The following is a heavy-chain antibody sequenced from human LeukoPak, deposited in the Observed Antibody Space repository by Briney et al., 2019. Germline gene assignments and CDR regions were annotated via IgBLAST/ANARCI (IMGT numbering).Heavy chain of an antibody. CDR3: ARCLLTRSDCSPDAFDV. CDR2: VSANNGRT. V-gene: IGHV1-18*01. D-gene: IGHD2-21*02. Sequence: ASVKVSCKASGCTFTTCGIRWVRQAPGQGLDWMGWVSANNGRTDYAQKLQGSVTLTTDPPTNTDYMELRSLRSDDTAVYYCARCLLTRSDCSPDAFDVWGQGTMVTVSS. J-gene: IGHJ3*01. CDR1: GCTFTTCG.